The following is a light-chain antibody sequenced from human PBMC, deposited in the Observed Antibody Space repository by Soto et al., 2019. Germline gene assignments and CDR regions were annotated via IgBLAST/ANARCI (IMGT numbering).Light chain of an antibody. J-gene: IGLJ1*01. V-gene: IGLV2-8*01. CDR3: SSYAGSNSYV. CDR1: NSDVGGYNY. CDR2: EVS. Sequence: QCALTQPPSASGSPGQSVTISCTGTNSDVGGYNYVSWYQQHPGKAPKLMIYEVSKRPSGVPDRFSGSKSGNTASLTVSGLQAEDEADYYCSSYAGSNSYVVGAGTKLTVL.